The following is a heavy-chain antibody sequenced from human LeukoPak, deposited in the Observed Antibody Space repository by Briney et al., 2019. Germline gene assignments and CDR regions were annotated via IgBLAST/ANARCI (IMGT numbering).Heavy chain of an antibody. J-gene: IGHJ5*02. CDR1: GVSISSGDYY. Sequence: SQTLSLTCTVSGVSISSGDYYWSWIRQPPGKGLEWIGYIYYSGSTYYNPSLKSRVTISVDTSKNQFSLKLSSVTAADTAVYYCARDLGRDWFDPWGQGTLVTVSS. V-gene: IGHV4-30-4*01. D-gene: IGHD3-16*01. CDR3: ARDLGRDWFDP. CDR2: IYYSGST.